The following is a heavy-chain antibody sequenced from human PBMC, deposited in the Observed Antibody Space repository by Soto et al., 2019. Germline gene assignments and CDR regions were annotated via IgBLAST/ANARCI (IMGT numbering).Heavy chain of an antibody. CDR3: ARALRGVVVVAAREMDV. CDR1: GGSFSSDY. CDR2: IYYTGST. V-gene: IGHV4-59*01. J-gene: IGHJ6*02. Sequence: QVQLQESGPGLVKPSETLSLTCCGSGGSFSSDYWRWIRQPPGKGLEWIGDIYYTGSTNYNPSLESRVTISVDTSKNKFSLNLRSVTAADTAVYYCARALRGVVVVAAREMDVWGQGTTVTVSS. D-gene: IGHD2-15*01.